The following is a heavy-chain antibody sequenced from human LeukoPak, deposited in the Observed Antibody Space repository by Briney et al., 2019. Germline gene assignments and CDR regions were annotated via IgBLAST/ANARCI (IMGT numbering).Heavy chain of an antibody. CDR1: GGSISSYF. V-gene: IGHV4-4*07. CDR2: IYTTGAT. D-gene: IGHD1-26*01. Sequence: PSETLSLTCTVSGGSISSYFWGGVRQPAGKGLEWIGRIYTTGATFYNPSLKTRLTMSIDTSKNQFSLRLTSVVAADTAVYYCARQGYTASYYFLDYWSQGTLVTVSS. CDR3: ARQGYTASYYFLDY. J-gene: IGHJ4*02.